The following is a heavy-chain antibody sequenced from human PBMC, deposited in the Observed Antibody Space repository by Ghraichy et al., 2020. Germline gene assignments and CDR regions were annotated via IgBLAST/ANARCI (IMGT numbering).Heavy chain of an antibody. CDR2: ISGSGGST. V-gene: IGHV3-23*01. J-gene: IGHJ4*02. CDR3: AKVEAPGIAAAGDY. Sequence: GGSLRLSCAASGFTFSSYAMSWVRQAPGKGLEWVSAISGSGGSTYYADSVKGRFTISRDNSKNTLYLQMNSLRAEDTAVYYCAKVEAPGIAAAGDYWGQGTLVTVSS. CDR1: GFTFSSYA. D-gene: IGHD6-13*01.